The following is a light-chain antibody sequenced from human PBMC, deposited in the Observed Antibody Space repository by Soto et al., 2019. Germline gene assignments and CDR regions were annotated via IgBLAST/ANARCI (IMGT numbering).Light chain of an antibody. Sequence: DIQMPQSPSTLSASIGDRVTITCRASESIRTWLAWYQHKPGKAPKRLIYAASSLQSGVPSRFSGSGSGTEFTLTISSLQPEDFATYYCLQHNSYPLTFGQGTKVDIK. V-gene: IGKV1-17*01. CDR2: AAS. J-gene: IGKJ1*01. CDR1: ESIRTW. CDR3: LQHNSYPLT.